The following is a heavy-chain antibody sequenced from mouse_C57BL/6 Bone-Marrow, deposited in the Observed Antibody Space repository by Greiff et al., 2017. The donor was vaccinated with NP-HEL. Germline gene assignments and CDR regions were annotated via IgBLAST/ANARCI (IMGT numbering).Heavy chain of an antibody. D-gene: IGHD2-2*01. Sequence: EVNVVESEGGLVQPGSSMKLSCTASGFTFSDYYMAWVRQVPEKGLEWVANINYDGSSTYYLDSLKSRFIISRDNANNILYLQMSSLKSEDTATYYCARVSYYYGYPWFAYWGQGTLVTVSA. CDR3: ARVSYYYGYPWFAY. CDR1: GFTFSDYY. V-gene: IGHV5-16*01. CDR2: INYDGSST. J-gene: IGHJ3*01.